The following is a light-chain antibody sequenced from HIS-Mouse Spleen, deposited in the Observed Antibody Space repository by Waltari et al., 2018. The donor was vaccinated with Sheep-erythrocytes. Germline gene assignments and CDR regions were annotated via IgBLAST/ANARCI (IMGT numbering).Light chain of an antibody. CDR2: EVS. CDR1: STDAGGYTH. Sequence: QSALTQPPSASGSPGQSVPIPCTGTSTDAGGYTHASWYQQHPGKAPKLMIYEVSKRPSGVPDRFSGSKSGNTASLTVSGLQAEDEADYYCSSYAGSNNWVFGGGTKLTVL. V-gene: IGLV2-8*01. CDR3: SSYAGSNNWV. J-gene: IGLJ3*02.